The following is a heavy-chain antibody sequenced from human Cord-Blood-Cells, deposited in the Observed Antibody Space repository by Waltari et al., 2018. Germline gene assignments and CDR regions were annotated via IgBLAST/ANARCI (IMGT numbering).Heavy chain of an antibody. J-gene: IGHJ3*02. D-gene: IGHD6-13*01. Sequence: QVQLVQSGAEVKKPGASVKVSCTASGYTFTSYSMHWVRQAPGQGLEWMGWINPNSGGTNYAQKFQGRVTMTRDTSISTAYMELSRLRSDDTAVYYCARVKPPAAGTAFDIWGQGTMVTVSS. CDR2: INPNSGGT. CDR3: ARVKPPAAGTAFDI. V-gene: IGHV1-2*02. CDR1: GYTFTSYS.